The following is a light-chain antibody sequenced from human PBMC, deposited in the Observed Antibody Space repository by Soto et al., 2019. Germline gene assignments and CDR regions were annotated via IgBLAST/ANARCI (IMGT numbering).Light chain of an antibody. CDR1: QTISSW. CDR2: DVS. Sequence: DIQMTQSPSSLSASVGDRVTITCRASQTISSWLAWYQQKPGKAPKLLIYDVSALKRGVPPRFSGSGSGTEFTLTISSLQPEDFATYYCQQYDSFSVTFGQGTKVDIK. J-gene: IGKJ1*01. CDR3: QQYDSFSVT. V-gene: IGKV1-5*01.